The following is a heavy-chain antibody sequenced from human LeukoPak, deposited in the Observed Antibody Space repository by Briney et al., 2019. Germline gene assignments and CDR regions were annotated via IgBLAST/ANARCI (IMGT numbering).Heavy chain of an antibody. CDR3: ARRHVEYTSWSDPYYFDY. CDR2: IYHTGST. J-gene: IGHJ4*02. V-gene: IGHV4-59*02. Sequence: PSETLSLTCTISGGSVSDYYWSWIRQSPGKGLEWIGYIYHTGSTSYSPSLKSRVTISADTSQNQFSLKLSSVTAEDTAVYYCARRHVEYTSWSDPYYFDYWGQGTLVTVSS. D-gene: IGHD2-2*01. CDR1: GGSVSDYY.